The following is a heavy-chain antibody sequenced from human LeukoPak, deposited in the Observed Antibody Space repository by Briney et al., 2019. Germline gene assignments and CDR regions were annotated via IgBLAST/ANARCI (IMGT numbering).Heavy chain of an antibody. Sequence: GASVKVSCKVSGYTLTELSMHWVRQAPGKGLEWMGGFDPEDGETIYAQKFQGRVTMTEDTPTGTAYMELSSLRSEDTAVYYCATTDTAMVDASLDYWGQGTLVTVS. V-gene: IGHV1-24*01. CDR1: GYTLTELS. J-gene: IGHJ4*02. D-gene: IGHD5-18*01. CDR3: ATTDTAMVDASLDY. CDR2: FDPEDGET.